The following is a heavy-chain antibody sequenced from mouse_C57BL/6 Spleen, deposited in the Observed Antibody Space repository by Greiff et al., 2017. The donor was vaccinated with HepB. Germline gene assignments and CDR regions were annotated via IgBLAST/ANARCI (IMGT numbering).Heavy chain of an antibody. V-gene: IGHV1-81*01. Sequence: QVQLQQSGAELARPGASVKLSCKASGYTFTSYGISWVKQRTGQGLEWIGEIYTRSGNTYYNEKFQGKATLTADKSSSTAYMELRSLTSEDSAVYFCARLDTTVVATYWYFDVWGTGPTVTVSS. D-gene: IGHD1-1*01. CDR3: ARLDTTVVATYWYFDV. J-gene: IGHJ1*03. CDR1: GYTFTSYG. CDR2: IYTRSGNT.